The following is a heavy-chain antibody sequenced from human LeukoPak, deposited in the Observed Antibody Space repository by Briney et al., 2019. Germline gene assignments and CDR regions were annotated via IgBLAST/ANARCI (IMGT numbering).Heavy chain of an antibody. V-gene: IGHV4-4*07. CDR2: IYTSGST. J-gene: IGHJ5*02. D-gene: IGHD3-10*01. Sequence: SETLSLTCTVSGGSFSIYYWTWIRQPAGKGLEWIGRIYTSGSTNYNPSLKSRVTMSVDTSKNQFSLKLSSVTAADTAVYYCARNYGSGSYYRIRTFDPWGQGTLVTVSS. CDR3: ARNYGSGSYYRIRTFDP. CDR1: GGSFSIYY.